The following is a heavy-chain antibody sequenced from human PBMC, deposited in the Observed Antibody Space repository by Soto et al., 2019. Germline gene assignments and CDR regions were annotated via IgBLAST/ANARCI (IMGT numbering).Heavy chain of an antibody. D-gene: IGHD6-13*01. CDR1: GFTFSSYA. CDR3: AKGYSSSWVPFDY. J-gene: IGHJ4*02. V-gene: IGHV3-23*01. Sequence: GGSLRLSCAASGFTFSSYAMSWVRQAPGKGLEWVSAISGSGGSTYYADSAKGRFTISRDNSKNTLYLQMNSLRAEDTAVYYCAKGYSSSWVPFDYWDQGNLVTVSA. CDR2: ISGSGGST.